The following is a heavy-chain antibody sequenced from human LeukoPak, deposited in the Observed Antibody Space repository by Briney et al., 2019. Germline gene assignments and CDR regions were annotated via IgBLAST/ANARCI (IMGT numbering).Heavy chain of an antibody. CDR2: IYYSGST. CDR1: GGSISSHY. D-gene: IGHD3-3*01. CDR3: ARAYYDFWSGQDPDYYYYMDV. V-gene: IGHV4-59*11. J-gene: IGHJ6*03. Sequence: SETLSLTCTVSGGSISSHYWSWIRQPPGKGLEWIGYIYYSGSTNYNPSLKSRVTISVDTSKNQFSLKLSSVTAADTAVYYCARAYYDFWSGQDPDYYYYMDVWGKGTTVTVSS.